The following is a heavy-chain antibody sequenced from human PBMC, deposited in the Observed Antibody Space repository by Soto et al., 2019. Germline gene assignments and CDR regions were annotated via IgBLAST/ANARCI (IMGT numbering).Heavy chain of an antibody. J-gene: IGHJ4*02. V-gene: IGHV3-30*18. CDR1: GFTFSSYG. CDR3: AKDYRALVVITHPGY. D-gene: IGHD3-22*01. Sequence: GGSLRLSCAASGFTFSSYGMHWVRQAPGKGLEWVAVISYDGSNKYYADSVKGRFTISRDNSKNTLYLQMNSLRAEDTAVYYCAKDYRALVVITHPGYWGQGTLVTVSS. CDR2: ISYDGSNK.